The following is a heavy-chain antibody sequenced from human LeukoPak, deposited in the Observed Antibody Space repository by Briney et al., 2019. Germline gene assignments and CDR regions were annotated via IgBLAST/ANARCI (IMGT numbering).Heavy chain of an antibody. V-gene: IGHV3-53*01. CDR3: ARGAGYNYPYYFDY. J-gene: IGHJ4*02. CDR1: GFTFNNYA. CDR2: IYGGGNI. D-gene: IGHD5-24*01. Sequence: GGSLRLSCAASGFTFNNYAMSWVRQAPGKGLEWVSVIYGGGNIYYADSVKGRFTISRDNSRNTLYLQMNSLRAEDTAVYYCARGAGYNYPYYFDYWGQGTLVTVSS.